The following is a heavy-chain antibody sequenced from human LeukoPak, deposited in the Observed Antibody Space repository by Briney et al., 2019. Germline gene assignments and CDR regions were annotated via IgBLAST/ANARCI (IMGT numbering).Heavy chain of an antibody. J-gene: IGHJ4*02. CDR1: GFTFSSYW. V-gene: IGHV3-7*01. Sequence: PGGSLRLSCAASGFTFSSYWRSWVRQAPGKGLEWVANIKQDGSEKYYVDPVKGRFTISRDNAKNSLYLQMNSLRAEDTAVYYCARDRSYYDSSGPFGIDYWGQGTLVTVSS. CDR3: ARDRSYYDSSGPFGIDY. CDR2: IKQDGSEK. D-gene: IGHD3-22*01.